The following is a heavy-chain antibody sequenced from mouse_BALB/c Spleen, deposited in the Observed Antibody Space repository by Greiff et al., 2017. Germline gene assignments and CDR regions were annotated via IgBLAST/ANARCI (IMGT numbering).Heavy chain of an antibody. CDR3: ARGVYYYGSSYDYFDY. CDR1: GYTFTDYN. Sequence: EVQLQQSGPELVKPGASVKISCKASGYTFTDYNMHWVKQSHGKSLEWIGYIYPYNGGTGYNQKFKSKATLTVDNSSSTAYMELRSLTSEDSAVYYCARGVYYYGSSYDYFDYWGQGTTLTVSS. V-gene: IGHV1S29*02. J-gene: IGHJ2*01. D-gene: IGHD1-1*01. CDR2: IYPYNGGT.